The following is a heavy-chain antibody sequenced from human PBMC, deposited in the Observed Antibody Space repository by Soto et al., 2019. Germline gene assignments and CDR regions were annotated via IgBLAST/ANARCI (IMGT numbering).Heavy chain of an antibody. J-gene: IGHJ6*02. V-gene: IGHV1-69*06. CDR1: GGAFSSYA. CDR3: ARTYYDILTGYYNPYYYYGMDV. D-gene: IGHD3-9*01. CDR2: IIPIFGTA. Sequence: SVKVSCKASGGAFSSYAISWVRQTPGQGLEWMGGIIPIFGTANYAQKFQGRVTITADKSTSTAYMELSSLRSEDTAVYYCARTYYDILTGYYNPYYYYGMDVWGQGTTVTVS.